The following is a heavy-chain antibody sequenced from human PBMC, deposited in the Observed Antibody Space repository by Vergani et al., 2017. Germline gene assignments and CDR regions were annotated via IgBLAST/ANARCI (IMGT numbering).Heavy chain of an antibody. Sequence: EVQLVESGGGLVQPGGSLRLSCAASGFTFSSYEMNWVRQAPGKGLEWVSYISSSGSTINYADSVKGRFTISRDNAKNSLYLQMNSLRAEDTAAYYCARGSSTHFQHWGQGTLVTVSS. V-gene: IGHV3-48*03. J-gene: IGHJ1*01. CDR2: ISSSGSTI. CDR1: GFTFSSYE. CDR3: ARGSSTHFQH. D-gene: IGHD6-13*01.